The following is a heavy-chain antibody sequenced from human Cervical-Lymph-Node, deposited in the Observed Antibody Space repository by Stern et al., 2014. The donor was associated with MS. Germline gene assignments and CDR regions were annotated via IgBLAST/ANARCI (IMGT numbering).Heavy chain of an antibody. CDR2: IYPGDSET. J-gene: IGHJ4*02. Sequence: EVQLVQSGAELIRPGESLKISCTGSGYTFSIYWIAWVRQMPGKGLERMGIIYPGDSETRYSPSFQAQVTMSADKSTSTAYLQWSSLKASDTAMYFCARQTTAWASDVWGQGTLVTVSS. V-gene: IGHV5-51*01. D-gene: IGHD1-14*01. CDR1: GYTFSIYW. CDR3: ARQTTAWASDV.